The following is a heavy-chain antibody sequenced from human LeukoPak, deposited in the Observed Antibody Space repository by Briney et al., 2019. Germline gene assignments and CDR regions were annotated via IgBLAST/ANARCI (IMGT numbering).Heavy chain of an antibody. J-gene: IGHJ4*02. V-gene: IGHV4-39*01. CDR1: GGSISSSTYY. Sequence: PSETLSLTCTVSGGSISSSTYYWGWIRQPPGKGLEWIGSGFYSGSTYYNPSLKSRVTMSVDTSKNQFSLKLTSVTAADTAVYYCARPVRRDILTGFAYWGQGTLVTVSS. CDR2: GFYSGST. CDR3: ARPVRRDILTGFAY. D-gene: IGHD3-9*01.